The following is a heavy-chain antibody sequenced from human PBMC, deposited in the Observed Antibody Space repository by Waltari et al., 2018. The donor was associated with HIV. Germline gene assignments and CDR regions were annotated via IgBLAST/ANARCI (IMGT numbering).Heavy chain of an antibody. CDR2: MNPSTGNA. J-gene: IGHJ5*02. CDR1: GHAFTNYD. V-gene: IGHV1-8*01. CDR3: STSRPGAMFGDA. Sequence: QGQLVQSGAEVKQSGAPVRISCKASGHAFTNYDINWLRQATGQGLEWMGWMNPSTGNAGYAHNFQGRVTMTRDIPINTAYMELSGLTSHDTAVYYCSTSRPGAMFGDAWGQGTLVTVSS. D-gene: IGHD3-3*01.